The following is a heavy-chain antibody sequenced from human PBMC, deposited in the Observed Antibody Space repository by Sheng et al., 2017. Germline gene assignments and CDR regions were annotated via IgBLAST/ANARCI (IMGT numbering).Heavy chain of an antibody. J-gene: IGHJ4*02. CDR2: ISSSGSMK. V-gene: IGHV3-11*04. CDR1: GFTFTDSY. Sequence: VQLVESGGDLVQPGGSLRLSCAASGFTFTDSYMTWIRQAPGKGLEWISYISSSGSMKHYADSVKGRFTISRDNAKNSLYLQMHSLRTEDTAVYYCARDLTVTTNVYDSWGQGTLVTVSS. D-gene: IGHD4-4*01. CDR3: ARDLTVTTNVYDS.